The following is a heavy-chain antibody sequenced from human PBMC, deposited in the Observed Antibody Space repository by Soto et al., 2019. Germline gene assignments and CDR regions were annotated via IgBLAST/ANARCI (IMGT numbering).Heavy chain of an antibody. CDR1: GFTFSSYG. CDR2: ISYDGSNK. CDR3: AKDPYSGYDATDY. J-gene: IGHJ4*02. Sequence: GGSLRLSCAASGFTFSSYGMHWVRQAPGKGLEWVAVISYDGSNKYYADSVKGRFTISRDNSKNTLYLQMNSLRAEDTAVYYCAKDPYSGYDATDYWGQGTLVTVSS. D-gene: IGHD5-12*01. V-gene: IGHV3-30*18.